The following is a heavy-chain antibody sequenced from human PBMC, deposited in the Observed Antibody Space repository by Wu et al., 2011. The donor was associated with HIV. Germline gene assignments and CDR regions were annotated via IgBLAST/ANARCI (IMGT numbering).Heavy chain of an antibody. D-gene: IGHD2-15*01. CDR2: IIPIFGST. Sequence: QVQLVQSGAEVKKPGSSVKVSCKASGGTFNSIAISWVRQAPGQGLEWMGRIIPIFGSTDFAQKFQDRVTLTADKSTSTAYMELSSLRSEDTAMYYCARPYCSGGSCYGLFDYWGQGTLVTVSS. J-gene: IGHJ4*02. CDR1: GGTFNSIA. V-gene: IGHV1-69*14. CDR3: ARPYCSGGSCYGLFDY.